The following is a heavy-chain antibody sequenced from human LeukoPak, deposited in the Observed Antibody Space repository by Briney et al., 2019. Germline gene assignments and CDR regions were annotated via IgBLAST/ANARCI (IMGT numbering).Heavy chain of an antibody. J-gene: IGHJ6*03. V-gene: IGHV3-48*03. D-gene: IGHD4-17*01. Sequence: GGSLRLSCAASGFTVSSDYMNWVRQAPGKGLEWIAYINRSGSPVHLADSVKGRFTISRDNGDNSLYLQMKSLRADDTGVYYCARGAVTGYYMDVWGKGTTVIISS. CDR1: GFTVSSDY. CDR3: ARGAVTGYYMDV. CDR2: INRSGSPV.